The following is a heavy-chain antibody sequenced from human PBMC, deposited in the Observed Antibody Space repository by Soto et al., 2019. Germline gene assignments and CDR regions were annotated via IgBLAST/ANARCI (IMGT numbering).Heavy chain of an antibody. CDR3: ARAIGGIARSVGVWFDH. D-gene: IGHD6-13*01. Sequence: SETLSLTCTVSGGSISSGGYYWSWIRQHPGKGLEWIGYIYYSGSTYYNPSLKSRVTISVDTSKNQFSLKLSSVTAADTAVYYCARAIGGIARSVGVWFDHWGQGTLVTVSS. J-gene: IGHJ5*02. CDR1: GGSISSGGYY. V-gene: IGHV4-31*03. CDR2: IYYSGST.